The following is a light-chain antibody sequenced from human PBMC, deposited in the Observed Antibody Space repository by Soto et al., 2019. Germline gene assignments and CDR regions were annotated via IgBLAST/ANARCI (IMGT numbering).Light chain of an antibody. CDR3: SSYTSGTSVL. CDR2: EVT. CDR1: SSDVGVSKY. V-gene: IGLV2-14*01. J-gene: IGLJ2*01. Sequence: QSVLTQPASVSGSPGQSITISCTGTSSDVGVSKYVSWYQQHPGKAPKLMIYEVTNRPSGVSNRFSGSKSGNTASLTISGLQAEDEADYYCSSYTSGTSVLFGGGTKVTVL.